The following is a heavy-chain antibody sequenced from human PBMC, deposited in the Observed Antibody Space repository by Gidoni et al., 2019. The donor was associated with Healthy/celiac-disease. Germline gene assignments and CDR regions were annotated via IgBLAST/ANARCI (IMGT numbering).Heavy chain of an antibody. J-gene: IGHJ4*02. V-gene: IGHV1-69*01. Sequence: QVQLVQSGAEVKKPGSSVTVSCKASGGTFSSYAITWVRQAPGQGLEWMGGIIHIFGTANYAQKFQGRVTITADESASTAYMELSSLRSEDTAVYYCANQNWNDVPDYWDQGTLVTVSS. CDR2: IIHIFGTA. CDR1: GGTFSSYA. D-gene: IGHD1-1*01. CDR3: ANQNWNDVPDY.